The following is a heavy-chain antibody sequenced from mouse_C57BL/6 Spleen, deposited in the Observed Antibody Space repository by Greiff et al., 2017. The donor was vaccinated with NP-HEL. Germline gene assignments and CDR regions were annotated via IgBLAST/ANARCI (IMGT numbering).Heavy chain of an antibody. J-gene: IGHJ2*01. CDR2: ISSGSSTI. Sequence: EVKLMESGGGLVKPGGSLKLSCAASGFTFSDYGMHWVRQAPEKGLEWVAYISSGSSTIYYADQVKGRFTISRDNAKKTLFLQMTSLRSEDTAMYYGARGGIYDYGSSPLDYWGQGTTLTVSS. D-gene: IGHD1-1*01. CDR3: ARGGIYDYGSSPLDY. CDR1: GFTFSDYG. V-gene: IGHV5-17*01.